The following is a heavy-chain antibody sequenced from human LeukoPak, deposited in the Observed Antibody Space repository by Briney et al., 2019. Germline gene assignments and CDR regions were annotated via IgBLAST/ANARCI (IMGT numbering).Heavy chain of an antibody. CDR2: INPNSGVT. CDR1: GYTFSGYS. Sequence: ASVKVSCKASGYTFSGYSMHWVRQAPGQGLEWMGRINPNSGVTYYAQKFQGRVIMTSDTSITTAYMELSSLTSDDTATYYCARDASNWSAFDSWGQGTLVIVSS. V-gene: IGHV1-2*06. J-gene: IGHJ5*01. D-gene: IGHD1-20*01. CDR3: ARDASNWSAFDS.